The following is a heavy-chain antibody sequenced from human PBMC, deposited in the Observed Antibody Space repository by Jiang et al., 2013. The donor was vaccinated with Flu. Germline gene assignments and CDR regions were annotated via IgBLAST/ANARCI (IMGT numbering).Heavy chain of an antibody. J-gene: IGHJ3*02. Sequence: GPGLVKPSQTLSLTCTVSGGSISSGGYYWSWIRQHPGKGLEWIGYIYYSGSTYYNPSLKSRVTISVDTSKNQFSLKLSSVTAADTAVYYCARSPDWNEPWGAFDIWGQGDNGHRLF. CDR1: GGSISSGGYY. CDR3: ARSPDWNEPWGAFDI. V-gene: IGHV4-31*03. CDR2: IYYSGST. D-gene: IGHD1-1*01.